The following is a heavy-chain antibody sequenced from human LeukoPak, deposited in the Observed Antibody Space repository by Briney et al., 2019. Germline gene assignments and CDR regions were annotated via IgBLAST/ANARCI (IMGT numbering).Heavy chain of an antibody. D-gene: IGHD5-24*01. J-gene: IGHJ4*02. CDR3: ARGLVDGYNRD. V-gene: IGHV4-59*01. CDR1: DGSISSYY. CDR2: IYYSGST. Sequence: SETLSLTCTVSDGSISSYYWSWIRQPPGKGLEWIGYIYYSGSTNYNPSLKSRVTISVDTSKNQFSLKLSSVTAADTAVYYCARGLVDGYNRDWGQGTLVTVSS.